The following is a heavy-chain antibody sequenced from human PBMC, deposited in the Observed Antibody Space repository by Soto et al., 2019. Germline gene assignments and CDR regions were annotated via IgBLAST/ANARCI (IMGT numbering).Heavy chain of an antibody. D-gene: IGHD3-22*01. J-gene: IGHJ5*02. CDR1: GGSISSSNW. CDR2: IYHSGST. Sequence: SETLSLTCAVSGGSISSSNWWSWVRQPPGKGLEWIGEIYHSGSTNYNPSLKSRVTISVDKSKNQFSLKLSSVTAADTAVYYCASTDYYDSSGYYVNWFDPWGQGTLVTVSS. CDR3: ASTDYYDSSGYYVNWFDP. V-gene: IGHV4-4*02.